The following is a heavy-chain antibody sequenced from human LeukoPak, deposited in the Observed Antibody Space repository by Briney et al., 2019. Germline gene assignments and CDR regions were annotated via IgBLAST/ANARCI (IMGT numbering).Heavy chain of an antibody. J-gene: IGHJ4*02. CDR2: IIPILGIA. CDR1: GGTFSSYA. CDR3: ARGGPGSSPDY. V-gene: IGHV1-69*04. Sequence: SVKVSCKASGGTFSSYAISWVRQAPGQGLEWMGRIIPILGIANYAQKFQGRVTITADKSTGTAYMELSSLRSEDTAVYYCARGGPGSSPDYWGQGTLVTVSS. D-gene: IGHD1-1*01.